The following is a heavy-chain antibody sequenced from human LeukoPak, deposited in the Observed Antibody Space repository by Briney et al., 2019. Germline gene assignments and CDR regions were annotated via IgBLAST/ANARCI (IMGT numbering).Heavy chain of an antibody. J-gene: IGHJ4*02. CDR1: GGSISSGGYY. D-gene: IGHD2-21*02. V-gene: IGHV4-31*03. Sequence: PSQTLSLTCTVSGGSISSGGYYWSWIRQHPGKGLEWIGYIYYSGSTYYNPSLKSRVTISVDTSKNQFSLKLSSVTAADTAVYYYARERYCGGDCYYFDYWGQGTLVTVSS. CDR3: ARERYCGGDCYYFDY. CDR2: IYYSGST.